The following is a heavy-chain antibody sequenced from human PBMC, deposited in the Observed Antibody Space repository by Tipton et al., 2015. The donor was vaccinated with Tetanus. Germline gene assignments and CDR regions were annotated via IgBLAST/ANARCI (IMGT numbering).Heavy chain of an antibody. CDR1: GFTLSNYG. D-gene: IGHD3-10*01. Sequence: SLRLSCAASGFTLSNYGMHWVRQAPGKGLEWVAVISYDGNYKYYADSVKGRFTISRDNSKNTLYLQMNSLRVEDTAVYYCARDGITRTSYYYYGMDVWGQGTTVTVSS. CDR3: ARDGITRTSYYYYGMDV. V-gene: IGHV3-30*03. CDR2: ISYDGNYK. J-gene: IGHJ6*02.